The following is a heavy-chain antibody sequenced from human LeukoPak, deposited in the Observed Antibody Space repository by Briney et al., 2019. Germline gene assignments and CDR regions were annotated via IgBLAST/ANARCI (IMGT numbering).Heavy chain of an antibody. CDR3: ARGGYSNYVRYYFDY. D-gene: IGHD4-4*01. V-gene: IGHV4-34*01. CDR1: GGSFSGYY. J-gene: IGHJ4*02. Sequence: SETLSLTCAVYGGSFSGYYWSWIRQPPGKGLEWIGEINHSGSTNYNPSLKSRVTIPVDTSKNQFSLKLSSVTAADTAVYYCARGGYSNYVRYYFDYWGQGTLVTVSS. CDR2: INHSGST.